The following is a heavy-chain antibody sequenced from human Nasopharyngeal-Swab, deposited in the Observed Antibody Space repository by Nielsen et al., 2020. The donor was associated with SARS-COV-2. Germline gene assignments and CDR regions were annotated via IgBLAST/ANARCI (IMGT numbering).Heavy chain of an antibody. CDR3: ARGYDYVWGSYPEGAFDI. CDR2: ISSSSSYI. Sequence: GGSLRPSCAASGFTFSSYSMNWVRQAPGKGLEWVSSISSSSSYIYYADSVKGRFTISRDNAKNSLYLQMNSLRAEDTAVYYCARGYDYVWGSYPEGAFDIWGQGTMVTVSS. J-gene: IGHJ3*02. CDR1: GFTFSSYS. D-gene: IGHD3-16*02. V-gene: IGHV3-21*01.